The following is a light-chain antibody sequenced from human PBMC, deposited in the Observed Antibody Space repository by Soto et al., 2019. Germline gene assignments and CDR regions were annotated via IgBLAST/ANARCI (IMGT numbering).Light chain of an antibody. V-gene: IGKV1-12*01. CDR3: QQAYSFPLT. CDR1: QSISNS. J-gene: IGKJ4*01. Sequence: DIQMSQSPSTLSASVGDRVTITCRASQSISNSLAWYQQKPGQAPKLLIYGPSTLHTGVPSRFSGSASGTDFTLTISNLQPEDFATYYCQQAYSFPLTFGGGTKVEMK. CDR2: GPS.